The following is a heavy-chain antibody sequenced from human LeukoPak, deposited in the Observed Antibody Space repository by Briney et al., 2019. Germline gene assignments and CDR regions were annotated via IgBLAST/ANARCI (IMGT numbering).Heavy chain of an antibody. Sequence: ASVKVSCKASGYTFTSYAMHWVRQAPGQGLEWMGRINPNSGGTNYAQKFQGRVTMTRDTSISTAYMELSRLRSDDTAVYYCASSDITMIPGYWGQGTLVTVSS. V-gene: IGHV1-2*06. J-gene: IGHJ4*02. CDR3: ASSDITMIPGY. CDR2: INPNSGGT. CDR1: GYTFTSYA. D-gene: IGHD3-22*01.